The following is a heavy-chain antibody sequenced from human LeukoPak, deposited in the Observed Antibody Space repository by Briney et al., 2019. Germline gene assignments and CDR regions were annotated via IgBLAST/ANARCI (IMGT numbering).Heavy chain of an antibody. CDR2: IYTSGST. CDR3: ARPRDSSGWYWYFDL. D-gene: IGHD6-19*01. Sequence: SETLSLTCTGSGGSISSYYWSWLRQPPGKGLAWIGYIYTSGSTNYNPPRKSRVTISVDTSKNQFSLKLSSVTAADTAVYYCARPRDSSGWYWYFDLWGRGTLVTVSS. V-gene: IGHV4-4*09. J-gene: IGHJ2*01. CDR1: GGSISSYY.